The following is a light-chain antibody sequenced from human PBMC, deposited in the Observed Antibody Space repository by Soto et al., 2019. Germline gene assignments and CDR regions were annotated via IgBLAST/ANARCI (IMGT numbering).Light chain of an antibody. CDR3: GSWDSSMSAYV. CDR1: SSNIGGNS. CDR2: DDD. Sequence: QSVLTQPPSVSAAPGQRVTISCSGSSSNIGGNSVSWYQQLPETAPTLLIYDDDKRPSGIPDRFSGSKSGTSATLGITGFQTGDEADYYCGSWDSSMSAYVFGTGTKVTVL. J-gene: IGLJ1*01. V-gene: IGLV1-51*01.